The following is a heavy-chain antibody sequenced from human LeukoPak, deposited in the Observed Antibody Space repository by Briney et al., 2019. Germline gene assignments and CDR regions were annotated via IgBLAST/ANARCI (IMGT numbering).Heavy chain of an antibody. Sequence: ASVKVSCKASGYTFTSYYMHWVRQAPGQGLEWMGIINPSGGSTTYAQKFQGRVTMTRDTSTSTVYMDLSSLRTEDTAVFYCARSYDSSGPTFDYWGQGTLVTVSS. CDR3: ARSYDSSGPTFDY. CDR2: INPSGGST. V-gene: IGHV1-46*01. D-gene: IGHD3-22*01. J-gene: IGHJ4*02. CDR1: GYTFTSYY.